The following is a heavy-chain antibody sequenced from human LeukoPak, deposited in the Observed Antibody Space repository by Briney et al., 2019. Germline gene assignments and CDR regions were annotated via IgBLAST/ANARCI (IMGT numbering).Heavy chain of an antibody. Sequence: PGGPLRLSCAASGFTFSAYYMSWIRQAPGKGLEWVSHISTSSSSTNYADSVKGRFTISRDNAKNSLYLQMNSLRAGDTAVYYCARVAFCSGGTCYKYFDYWGQGTLVTVSS. D-gene: IGHD2-15*01. CDR1: GFTFSAYY. CDR2: ISTSSSST. V-gene: IGHV3-11*06. J-gene: IGHJ4*02. CDR3: ARVAFCSGGTCYKYFDY.